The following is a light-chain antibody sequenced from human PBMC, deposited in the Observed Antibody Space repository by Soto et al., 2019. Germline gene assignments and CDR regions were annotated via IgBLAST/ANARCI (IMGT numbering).Light chain of an antibody. J-gene: IGKJ2*01. V-gene: IGKV3-20*01. CDR2: GSS. CDR1: QSIKSRY. CDR3: QQYGGALPYT. Sequence: EIVLTQSPGTLSLSPGERATLSCRASQSIKSRYLAWYQQTPGQAPRLLVYGSSNRATGIPDRFTGSGSGTDFTLTISGLEPEDFAVHYCQQYGGALPYTFGQGTKLEIK.